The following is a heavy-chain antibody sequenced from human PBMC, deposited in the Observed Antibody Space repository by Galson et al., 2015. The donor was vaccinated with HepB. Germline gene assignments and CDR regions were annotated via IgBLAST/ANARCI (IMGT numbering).Heavy chain of an antibody. CDR1: GGTFSSYA. V-gene: IGHV1-69*06. D-gene: IGHD3-10*01. J-gene: IGHJ4*02. CDR3: ARVPGSGSYWVYFDY. Sequence: SVKVACKASGGTFSSYAISWLRQAPGQGLWWLGGTIPIFGTANYAQKFQGRVMIPADKSTSTAYMELSSLRSEATAVYYCARVPGSGSYWVYFDYLGQGTLVTVSS. CDR2: TIPIFGTA.